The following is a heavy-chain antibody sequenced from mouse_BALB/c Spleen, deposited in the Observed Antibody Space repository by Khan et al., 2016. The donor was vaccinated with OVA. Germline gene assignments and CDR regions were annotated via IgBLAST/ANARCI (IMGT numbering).Heavy chain of an antibody. V-gene: IGHV1S132*01. J-gene: IGHJ1*01. CDR2: IFPGTGTT. D-gene: IGHD1-1*01. CDR3: ARAGTTVVASYWYFDV. CDR1: GYTFTSYW. Sequence: QVQLQQSGAELVKPGASVKLSCKTSGYTFTSYWIQWVKQRPGQGLGWIGEIFPGTGTTYYNEKFKGKATLPIDTSSSTAYMQLSSLTSEDSAVYFCARAGTTVVASYWYFDVWGAGTTVTVSS.